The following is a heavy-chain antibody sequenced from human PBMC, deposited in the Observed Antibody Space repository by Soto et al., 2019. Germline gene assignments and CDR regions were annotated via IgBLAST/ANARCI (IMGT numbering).Heavy chain of an antibody. Sequence: GGSLRLSCTASGFTFSSYGMHWVRQAPGKGLERVAVISYDGSNKYYADSVKGRFTISRDNSKNTLYLQMISLRAEDTAVYYCAKGPAIVLVPAAMNYYYGMDVWGQGTTVTVSS. CDR3: AKGPAIVLVPAAMNYYYGMDV. CDR1: GFTFSSYG. V-gene: IGHV3-30*18. CDR2: ISYDGSNK. D-gene: IGHD2-2*01. J-gene: IGHJ6*02.